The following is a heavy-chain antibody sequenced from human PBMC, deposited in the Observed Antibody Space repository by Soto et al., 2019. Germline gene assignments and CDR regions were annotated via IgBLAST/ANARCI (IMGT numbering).Heavy chain of an antibody. V-gene: IGHV1-18*01. CDR2: ISPDNGNT. Sequence: ASVKVSCKASGYTFTIYGINWVRQAPGQGLEWMGWISPDNGNTNYAQKLQGRVTMTTDTSTSTAYMELRSLRSDDTAVYYCARALGYSGYAGMDVWGQGTTVTISS. CDR1: GYTFTIYG. J-gene: IGHJ6*02. CDR3: ARALGYSGYAGMDV. D-gene: IGHD5-12*01.